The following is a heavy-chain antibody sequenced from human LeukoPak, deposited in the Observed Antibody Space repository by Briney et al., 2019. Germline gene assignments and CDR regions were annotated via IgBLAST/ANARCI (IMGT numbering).Heavy chain of an antibody. Sequence: GGSLRLSCAASGFTFDDYAMHWVRQAPGKGLEWVSGISWNSGSIGYADSVKGRFTISRDNAKNSLCLQMNSLRAEDTALYYCAKDRRALGYGSGSYLDYWGQGTLATVSS. V-gene: IGHV3-9*01. CDR2: ISWNSGSI. CDR3: AKDRRALGYGSGSYLDY. J-gene: IGHJ4*02. D-gene: IGHD3-10*01. CDR1: GFTFDDYA.